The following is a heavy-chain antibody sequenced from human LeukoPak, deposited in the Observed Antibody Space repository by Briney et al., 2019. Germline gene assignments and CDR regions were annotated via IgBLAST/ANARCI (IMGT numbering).Heavy chain of an antibody. V-gene: IGHV4-59*01. CDR3: ARGYFGELDY. D-gene: IGHD3-9*01. Sequence: KPSETLSLTCTLSGRSISSYYWSWIRQPPGKGVEWIGYIYYSGSTNYNPSLKSRVTISVDTSKSQFSLKLSSVTAADTAVYYCARGYFGELDYWGQGTLVTVSS. CDR2: IYYSGST. CDR1: GRSISSYY. J-gene: IGHJ4*02.